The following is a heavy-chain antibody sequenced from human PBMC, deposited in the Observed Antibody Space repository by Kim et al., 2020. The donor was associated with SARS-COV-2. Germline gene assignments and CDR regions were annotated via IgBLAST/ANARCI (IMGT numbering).Heavy chain of an antibody. CDR1: GFTFTNYA. J-gene: IGHJ6*02. V-gene: IGHV3-30*04. D-gene: IGHD6-25*01. CDR3: ATDQHGYNFFYFGIDV. CDR2: ISYDGRKT. Sequence: GGSLRLSCAASGFTFTNYAMHWVRQAPGKGLEWVAVISYDGRKTYYADSVKGRFTISRDNSRNTVFLQVSSPRADDTAVYYCATDQHGYNFFYFGIDVWGQGTTVTVSS.